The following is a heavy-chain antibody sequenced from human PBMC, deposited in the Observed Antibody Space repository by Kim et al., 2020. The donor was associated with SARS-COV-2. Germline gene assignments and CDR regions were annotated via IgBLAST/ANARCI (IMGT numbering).Heavy chain of an antibody. Sequence: ASVKVSCQASGYTFTSYAMHWVRQAPGQRLEWMGWINAGNGNTKYSQKFQGRVTITRDTSASTAYMELSSLRSEDTAVYYCARPKYKITMVRGVTTEYNWFDPWGQGTLVTVSS. V-gene: IGHV1-3*01. J-gene: IGHJ5*02. CDR2: INAGNGNT. CDR3: ARPKYKITMVRGVTTEYNWFDP. D-gene: IGHD3-10*01. CDR1: GYTFTSYA.